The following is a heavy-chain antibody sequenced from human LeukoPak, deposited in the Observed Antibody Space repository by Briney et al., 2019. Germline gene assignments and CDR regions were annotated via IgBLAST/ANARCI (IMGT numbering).Heavy chain of an antibody. CDR3: ARQKTYYDFWSGSTPSYYMDV. Sequence: GESLKISCKGSGYSFTSYWIGWVRQMPGKGLEWMGIIYPGDSDTRYSPSFQGQVTISADKSISTAYLQWSSLKASDTAMYYCARQKTYYDFWSGSTPSYYMDVWGKGTTVTVSS. J-gene: IGHJ6*03. CDR2: IYPGDSDT. V-gene: IGHV5-51*01. CDR1: GYSFTSYW. D-gene: IGHD3-3*01.